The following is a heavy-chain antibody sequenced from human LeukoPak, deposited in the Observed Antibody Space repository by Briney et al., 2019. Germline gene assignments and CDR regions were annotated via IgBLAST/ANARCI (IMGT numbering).Heavy chain of an antibody. V-gene: IGHV3-23*01. J-gene: IGHJ3*02. Sequence: GGSLRLSCAASGFTFSSYAVSWVRQAPGKGLEWVSDISGSGGSTYYADSVKGRFTISRDNSKNTLYLQMNSLRAEDTAVYYCAKPTTVTTVLDAFDIWGQGTMVTVSS. D-gene: IGHD4-17*01. CDR1: GFTFSSYA. CDR2: ISGSGGST. CDR3: AKPTTVTTVLDAFDI.